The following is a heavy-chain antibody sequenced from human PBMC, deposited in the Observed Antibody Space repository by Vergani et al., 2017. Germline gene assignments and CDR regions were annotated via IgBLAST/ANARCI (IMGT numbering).Heavy chain of an antibody. CDR3: TPQPRLRHFDWLPVTHHDC. V-gene: IGHV3-15*01. CDR1: GFTFSNAW. CDR2: IKSKTDGGTT. D-gene: IGHD3-9*01. Sequence: EVHLVESGGGLVQPGGSLRLLCAASGFTFSNAWMSWVRQAPGKGLEWVGRIKSKTDGGTTDYAATVKGRFTISRDDSKNTLYLQMNSLKTEDTAVYYTTPQPRLRHFDWLPVTHHDCWGQGTLVTVSS. J-gene: IGHJ4*02.